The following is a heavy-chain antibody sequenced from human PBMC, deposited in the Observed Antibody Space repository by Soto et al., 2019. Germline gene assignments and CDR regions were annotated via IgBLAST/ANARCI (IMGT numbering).Heavy chain of an antibody. CDR3: AKDSEYRLAGLFDY. CDR2: ISWNSGSI. Sequence: EVQLVESGGGLVQPGRSLRLSCAASGFTFDDYAMHWVRQAPGKGLEWVSGISWNSGSIGYADSVKGRFTISRDNAKNSLYLQMNSLRAEDTALYYCAKDSEYRLAGLFDYRGQGTLVTVSS. J-gene: IGHJ4*02. V-gene: IGHV3-9*01. D-gene: IGHD3-16*02. CDR1: GFTFDDYA.